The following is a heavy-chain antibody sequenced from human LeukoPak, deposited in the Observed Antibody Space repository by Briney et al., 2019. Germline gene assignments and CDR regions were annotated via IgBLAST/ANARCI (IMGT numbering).Heavy chain of an antibody. CDR1: GFTFSDYY. CDR3: AKDSVVTAANDY. V-gene: IGHV3-11*01. D-gene: IGHD2-21*02. CDR2: ISNGGSTI. Sequence: PGGSLRLSCAASGFTFSDYYMSWIRQAPGKGLEWVSYISNGGSTIYYADSVKGRFTISRDNAKNTLYLQMNSLRAEDTAVYYCAKDSVVTAANDYWGQGTLVTVSS. J-gene: IGHJ4*02.